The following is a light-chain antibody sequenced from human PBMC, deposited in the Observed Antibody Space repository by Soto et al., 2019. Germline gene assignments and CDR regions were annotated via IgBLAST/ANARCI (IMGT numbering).Light chain of an antibody. CDR2: DGS. J-gene: IGKJ5*01. CDR3: QQRSDWPIT. V-gene: IGKV3D-20*02. Sequence: GLTQAQITLSWSPGEIGSLGCRASQIIGSSYLAWYQQKPGQAPRLLMYDGSKRATGIPARFSGSESGTDFTLTLSSLEPEDFAVYYCQQRSDWPITFGQGTRLEIK. CDR1: QIIGSSY.